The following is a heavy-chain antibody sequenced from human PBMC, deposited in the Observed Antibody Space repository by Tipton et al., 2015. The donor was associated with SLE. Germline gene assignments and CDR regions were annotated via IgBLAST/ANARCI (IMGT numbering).Heavy chain of an antibody. V-gene: IGHV4-61*03. CDR1: GGSISETIYY. CDR3: ARSWNDAPPDLGY. D-gene: IGHD1-1*01. Sequence: TLSLTCTVSGGSISETIYYWGWIRQPPGKGLEWIGNIDYTANPNYSPSLKSRVTISIDTSTNHFSLKLRSVTAADTAVYYCARSWNDAPPDLGYWGQGTLVTVSS. CDR2: IDYTANP. J-gene: IGHJ4*02.